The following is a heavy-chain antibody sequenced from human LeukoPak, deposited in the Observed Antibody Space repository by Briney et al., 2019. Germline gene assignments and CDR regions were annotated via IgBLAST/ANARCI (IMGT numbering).Heavy chain of an antibody. CDR2: ITGSGDYT. J-gene: IGHJ4*02. Sequence: GGSLRLSCAASGFTFSDYDMNWVRQAPGKGLEWVSCITGSGDYTYYIDSVKGRFTISRDNSKNILYLQMNSLRGGDTALYYCAKDGLYYDGSAHVYYFDYWGQGTLVAVSS. D-gene: IGHD3-22*01. CDR1: GFTFSDYD. CDR3: AKDGLYYDGSAHVYYFDY. V-gene: IGHV3-23*01.